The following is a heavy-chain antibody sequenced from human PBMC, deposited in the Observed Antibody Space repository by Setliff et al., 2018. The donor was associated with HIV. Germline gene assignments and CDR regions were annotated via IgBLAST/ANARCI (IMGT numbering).Heavy chain of an antibody. CDR1: GYTLTELS. D-gene: IGHD6-19*01. V-gene: IGHV1-24*01. J-gene: IGHJ3*02. Sequence: ASVKVSCKVSGYTLTELSMHWVRQAPGKGLEWMGGFDPEDGETIYAQKFQGRVTMTEDTSTDTAYMELSSLRSEDTAVYHCATAVGVRYSSYAFDIWGQGTMVTVSS. CDR2: FDPEDGET. CDR3: ATAVGVRYSSYAFDI.